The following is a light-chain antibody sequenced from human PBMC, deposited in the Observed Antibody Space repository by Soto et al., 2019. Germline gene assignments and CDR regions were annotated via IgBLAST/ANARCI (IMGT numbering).Light chain of an antibody. V-gene: IGLV1-40*01. Sequence: QSVLTQPPSVSGAPGQRVTISCTGSSSNIGAGFDVHWYHQIAGTAPKLLIYGNSNRPSGVPDRFSGSKSGTSASLAISGLRSEDEAVYYCATWDDSLRGYVFGPGTKVTVL. CDR3: ATWDDSLRGYV. J-gene: IGLJ1*01. CDR1: SSNIGAGFD. CDR2: GNS.